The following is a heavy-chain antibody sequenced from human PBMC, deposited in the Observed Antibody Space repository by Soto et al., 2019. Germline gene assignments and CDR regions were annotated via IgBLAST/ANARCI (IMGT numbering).Heavy chain of an antibody. J-gene: IGHJ5*02. V-gene: IGHV1-69*06. CDR2: IIPIFGTA. CDR1: GGTFSSYA. CDR3: ARRLLSIVELGVFDP. D-gene: IGHD1-26*01. Sequence: QVQLVQSGAEVKKPGSSVKVSCKASGGTFSSYAISWVRQAPGQGLEWMGGIIPIFGTANYAQKFQGRVTMTRNTSISTAYMELSSLRSEDTAVYYCARRLLSIVELGVFDPWGQGTLVTVSS.